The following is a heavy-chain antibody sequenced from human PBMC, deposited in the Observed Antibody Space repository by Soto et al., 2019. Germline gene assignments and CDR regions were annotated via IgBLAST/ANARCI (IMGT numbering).Heavy chain of an antibody. J-gene: IGHJ6*02. CDR2: IYYSGST. V-gene: IGHV4-59*12. Sequence: SETLSLTCTVSGGSISSYYWSRIRQPPGKGLEWIGYIYYSGSTYYNPSLKSRVTISVDTSKNQFSLKLSSVTAADTAVYYCARDDYSNSFRYYYGMDVCGQGTTVTVSS. CDR1: GGSISSYY. D-gene: IGHD4-4*01. CDR3: ARDDYSNSFRYYYGMDV.